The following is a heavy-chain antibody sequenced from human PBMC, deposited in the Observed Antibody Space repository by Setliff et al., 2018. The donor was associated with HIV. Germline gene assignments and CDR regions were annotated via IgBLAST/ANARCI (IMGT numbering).Heavy chain of an antibody. J-gene: IGHJ3*02. CDR2: ISAYNGNT. Sequence: GASVKVSCKASGYTFTKYGVSWVRQAPGQGLEWMGWISAYNGNTNYPQKFQGRVTMTTDTSTSTAYMELRSLGSDDTAVYYCARGYCTNAVCSDAFDIWGQGTMVTVSS. D-gene: IGHD2-8*01. V-gene: IGHV1-18*01. CDR3: ARGYCTNAVCSDAFDI. CDR1: GYTFTKYG.